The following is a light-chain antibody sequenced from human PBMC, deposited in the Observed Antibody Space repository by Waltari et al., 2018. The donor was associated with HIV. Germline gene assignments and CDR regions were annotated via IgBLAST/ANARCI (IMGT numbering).Light chain of an antibody. V-gene: IGLV4-69*01. CDR3: QTWGTGIQV. CDR1: SGHSSYA. Sequence: QLVLTQSPSASASLVASVKLTCPLSSGHSSYAIAWHQQQPEKGPRYLMKLNSDGSHSKGDGIPDRFSGSSSGAERYLTISSLQSEDEADYYCQTWGTGIQVFGGGTKLTVL. CDR2: LNSDGSH. J-gene: IGLJ2*01.